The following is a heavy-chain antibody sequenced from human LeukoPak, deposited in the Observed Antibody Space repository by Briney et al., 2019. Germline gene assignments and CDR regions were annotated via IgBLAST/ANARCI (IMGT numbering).Heavy chain of an antibody. CDR3: ARYRDVLLWFGEEDDFDY. Sequence: KPSETLSLTCAVYGGSFSGYYWSWIRQPPGKGLEWIGEINHSGSTNYNPSLKSRVTISVDTSKNQFSLKLSSVTAADTAVYYCARYRDVLLWFGEEDDFDYWGQGTLVTVSS. J-gene: IGHJ4*02. D-gene: IGHD3-10*01. V-gene: IGHV4-34*01. CDR2: INHSGST. CDR1: GGSFSGYY.